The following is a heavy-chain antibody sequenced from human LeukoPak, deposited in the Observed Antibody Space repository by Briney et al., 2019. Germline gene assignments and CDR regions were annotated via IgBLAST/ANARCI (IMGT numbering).Heavy chain of an antibody. J-gene: IGHJ4*02. CDR1: GGSISSHY. Sequence: PSETLSLTCTVSGGSISSHYWSWIRQPPGRGLEWIGYIYYSGSTNYNPSLKSRVTISVDTSKNQFSLKLSSVTAADTAVYYCARLSRGEDYFDYWGQGTLVTVSS. D-gene: IGHD3-16*01. CDR3: ARLSRGEDYFDY. V-gene: IGHV4-59*11. CDR2: IYYSGST.